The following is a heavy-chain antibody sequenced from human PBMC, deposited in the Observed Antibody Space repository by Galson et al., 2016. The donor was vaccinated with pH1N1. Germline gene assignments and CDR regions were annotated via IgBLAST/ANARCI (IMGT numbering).Heavy chain of an antibody. Sequence: CAISGDSVSSNSAAWNWIRQSPSRGLEWLGMTYYRSKWYNDYAVSVKSRITINPDTSKNQFSLQLNPVTPEDTAVYYCARDGIAAAGIRRDQYYFDYWGQGTLVTVSS. J-gene: IGHJ4*02. D-gene: IGHD6-13*01. V-gene: IGHV6-1*01. CDR3: ARDGIAAAGIRRDQYYFDY. CDR2: TYYRSKWYN. CDR1: GDSVSSNSAA.